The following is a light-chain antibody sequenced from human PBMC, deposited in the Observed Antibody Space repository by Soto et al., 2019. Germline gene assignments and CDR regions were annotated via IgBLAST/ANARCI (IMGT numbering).Light chain of an antibody. J-gene: IGLJ1*01. Sequence: QSALTQPASVSGSPGQSITISCTGTSSDVGGYNYVSWYQQHPGKAPKLMLDEVSNRPSGVSNRFSGAKSGNTASLTISGLQAESEADFYCCSYTSSSIDYVFGTGTKLTVL. CDR3: CSYTSSSIDYV. V-gene: IGLV2-14*01. CDR2: EVS. CDR1: SSDVGGYNY.